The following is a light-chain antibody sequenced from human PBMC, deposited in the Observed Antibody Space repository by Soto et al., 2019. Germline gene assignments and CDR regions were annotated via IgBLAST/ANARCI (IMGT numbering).Light chain of an antibody. V-gene: IGKV1-39*01. CDR3: QQSYGSPPT. Sequence: DIQMTQSPSSLSASVGDRVTITCRASQSISTSLNWYQQIPGKAPKLLIYAASTLQGGVPSRFSGSGSGTDFTLTISSLQPEDFATYFCQQSYGSPPTFGQGTMLESK. CDR2: AAS. J-gene: IGKJ2*01. CDR1: QSISTS.